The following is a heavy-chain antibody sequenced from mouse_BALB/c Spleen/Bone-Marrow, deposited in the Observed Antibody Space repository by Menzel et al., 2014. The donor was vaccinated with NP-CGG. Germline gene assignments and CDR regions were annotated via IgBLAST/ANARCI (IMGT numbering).Heavy chain of an antibody. Sequence: EAKLVESGAELVKPGASVMLSCTASGFNIKDTYMHWVKQRPDQGLEWIGRIDPANGNTKYNPKFQGKATITSDTSSNTAYLQLSSLTSGDTAVYYCVGWEECWGQGPDLTVSS. CDR3: VGWEEC. CDR2: IDPANGNT. D-gene: IGHD4-1*01. V-gene: IGHV14-3*02. CDR1: GFNIKDTY. J-gene: IGHJ2*01.